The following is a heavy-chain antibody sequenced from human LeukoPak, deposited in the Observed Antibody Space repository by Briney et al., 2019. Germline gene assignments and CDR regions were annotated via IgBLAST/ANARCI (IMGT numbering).Heavy chain of an antibody. V-gene: IGHV3-23*01. CDR3: AKSIRGSSASFDY. CDR1: GFSFSSYA. J-gene: IGHJ4*02. CDR2: ISGSGGST. D-gene: IGHD3-10*01. Sequence: GGSLRLSCAATGFSFSSYAMYWVRQAPGEGLEWVSAISGSGGSTYYADSVKGRFTISRDNSKNTLYLQMNSLRAEDTAVYYCAKSIRGSSASFDYWGQGTLVTVSS.